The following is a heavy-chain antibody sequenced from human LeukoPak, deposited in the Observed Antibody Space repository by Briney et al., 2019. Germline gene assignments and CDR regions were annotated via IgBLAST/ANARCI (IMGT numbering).Heavy chain of an antibody. D-gene: IGHD5-24*01. CDR2: IYYSGTT. Sequence: PSETLSLTCSVSGGSISSSSYYWGWIRQPPRKGLEWIGSIYYSGTTYYNPSLKSRVTISVDMSKSQFSLNLSSVTAADTAVYYCARGVRWLQLSYFDYWGQGTLVTVSS. CDR3: ARGVRWLQLSYFDY. J-gene: IGHJ4*02. V-gene: IGHV4-39*01. CDR1: GGSISSSSYY.